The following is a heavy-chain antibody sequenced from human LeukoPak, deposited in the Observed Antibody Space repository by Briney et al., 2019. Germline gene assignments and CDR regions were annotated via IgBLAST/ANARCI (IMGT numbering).Heavy chain of an antibody. CDR3: VKERAPFDAFDI. Sequence: GGSLSLSCAAPGFIFRNYGMHWVRQTPGKGLEWVAVIWSNGINKYYTDSVKGRFITSRDNSENTLSLQMNDLRVEDTAVYYCVKERAPFDAFDIWGQGTVVTVS. V-gene: IGHV3-33*06. J-gene: IGHJ3*02. CDR2: IWSNGINK. CDR1: GFIFRNYG.